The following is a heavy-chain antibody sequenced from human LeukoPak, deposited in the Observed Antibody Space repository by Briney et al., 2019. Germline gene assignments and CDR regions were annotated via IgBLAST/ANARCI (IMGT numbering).Heavy chain of an antibody. CDR2: IYPRDGST. Sequence: ASVKVSCKASGYTFTSNYIHWVRPAPGQGLEWMGMIYPRDGSTSYAQKFQGRVTVTRDTSTSTVHMELSGLRSEDTAVYYCARDQEGFDYWGQGTLVTVSS. CDR1: GYTFTSNY. J-gene: IGHJ4*02. V-gene: IGHV1-46*01. CDR3: ARDQEGFDY.